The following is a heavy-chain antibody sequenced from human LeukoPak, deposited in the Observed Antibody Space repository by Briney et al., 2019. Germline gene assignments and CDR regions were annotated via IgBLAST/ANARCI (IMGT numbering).Heavy chain of an antibody. CDR3: ARARYGDYPYDY. D-gene: IGHD4-17*01. Sequence: PGGSLRLSCAASGFTFSSYSVNWVRQAPGKGLEWVSSISSSSNYIYYADSVKGRFTISRDYARTSLYLQMNSLRAEDTAVYFCARARYGDYPYDYWGQGTLVTVSS. J-gene: IGHJ4*02. CDR2: ISSSSNYI. CDR1: GFTFSSYS. V-gene: IGHV3-21*01.